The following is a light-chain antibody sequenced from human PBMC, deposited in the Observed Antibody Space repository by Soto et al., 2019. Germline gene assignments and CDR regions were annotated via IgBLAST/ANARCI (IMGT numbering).Light chain of an antibody. CDR1: SGDIGGYNY. V-gene: IGLV2-8*01. J-gene: IGLJ2*01. Sequence: QSALTQPPSASGSPGQSVTISCTGTSGDIGGYNYVSWYQQHPGKVPKLVIYEVTKRPSGVPDRFSGSKSGNAASLTVSGLQAEDEADYYCSSYAGSNVVVFGGVTKLTV. CDR2: EVT. CDR3: SSYAGSNVVV.